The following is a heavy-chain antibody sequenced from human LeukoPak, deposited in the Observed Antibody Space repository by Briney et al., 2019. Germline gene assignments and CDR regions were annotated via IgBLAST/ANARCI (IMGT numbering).Heavy chain of an antibody. CDR3: AKDRTYYDILTGPTFDP. CDR1: GFSLSTYW. J-gene: IGHJ5*02. Sequence: GGSLRLSCAASGFSLSTYWMSWVRQAPGKGLEWVAVIWYDGSNKYYADSVKGRFTISRDNSKNTLYLQMNSLRAEDTAVYYCAKDRTYYDILTGPTFDPWGQGTLVTVSS. D-gene: IGHD3-9*01. CDR2: IWYDGSNK. V-gene: IGHV3-33*06.